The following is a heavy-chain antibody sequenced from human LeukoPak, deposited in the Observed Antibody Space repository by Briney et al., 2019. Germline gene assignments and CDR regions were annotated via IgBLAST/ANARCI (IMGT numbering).Heavy chain of an antibody. CDR3: ARDSKIQFSPGSYTPANYYYYYGMDV. D-gene: IGHD3-10*01. Sequence: ASVKVSCKASGGTFSSYAISWVRQAPGQGLEWMGRIIPIFGIANYAQKFQGRVTITADKSTSTAYMELSSLRSEDTAVYYCARDSKIQFSPGSYTPANYYYYYGMDVWGQGTTVTVSS. J-gene: IGHJ6*02. CDR1: GGTFSSYA. V-gene: IGHV1-69*04. CDR2: IIPIFGIA.